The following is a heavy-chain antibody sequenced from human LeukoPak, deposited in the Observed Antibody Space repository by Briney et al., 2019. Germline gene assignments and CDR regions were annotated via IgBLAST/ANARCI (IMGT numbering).Heavy chain of an antibody. Sequence: ASVTVSCKASGYTFTGYYMHWVRQAPGQGLEWMGWINPNSGGTNYAQKFQGRVTMTRDTSISTAYMELSRLRSDDTAVYYCARVRLMGESYLYWGQGTLVTVSS. CDR2: INPNSGGT. CDR1: GYTFTGYY. V-gene: IGHV1-2*02. CDR3: ARVRLMGESYLY. J-gene: IGHJ4*02. D-gene: IGHD3-16*01.